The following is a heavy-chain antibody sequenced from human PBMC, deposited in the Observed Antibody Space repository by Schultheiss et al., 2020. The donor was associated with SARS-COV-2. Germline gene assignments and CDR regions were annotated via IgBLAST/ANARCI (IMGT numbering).Heavy chain of an antibody. D-gene: IGHD5-18*01. CDR3: ARAQRMQLYYYYYYMEV. Sequence: GGSLRLSCAASGFTFSDHYMDWVRQAPGKGLEWVGRTRNKANSYTTEYAASVKGRFTISRDDSKNSLYLQMNSLKTEDTAVYYCARAQRMQLYYYYYYMEVCGGVSTGTVAS. V-gene: IGHV3-72*01. J-gene: IGHJ6*03. CDR1: GFTFSDHY. CDR2: TRNKANSYTT.